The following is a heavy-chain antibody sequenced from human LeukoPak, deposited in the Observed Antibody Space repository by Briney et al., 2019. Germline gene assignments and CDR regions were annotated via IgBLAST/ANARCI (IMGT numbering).Heavy chain of an antibody. CDR2: IYYSGST. CDR1: GGSISSTTYY. CDR3: ASSSGYYLYYFDY. D-gene: IGHD3-22*01. Sequence: SETLSLTCIVSGGSISSTTYYWGWLRQPPGKRLEWIVSIYYSGSTYYNPSLKSRVTISVDRSKKQFSLKLSSVTAADTAVYYCASSSGYYLYYFDYWGQGTLVTVSS. V-gene: IGHV4-39*07. J-gene: IGHJ4*02.